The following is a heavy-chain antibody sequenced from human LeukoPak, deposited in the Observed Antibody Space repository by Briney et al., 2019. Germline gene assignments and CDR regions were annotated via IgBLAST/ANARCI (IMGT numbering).Heavy chain of an antibody. CDR3: ARDLIGGSSCDH. Sequence: GGSLRLSCTVSGFTFTSHGMHWVRQAPGKGLEWVAYFGHDGREMYYADSVKGRFTISRDSSRTTVHLHMNSLKVEDTALYYCARDLIGGSSCDHWGQGTLVTVSS. D-gene: IGHD3-16*01. J-gene: IGHJ4*02. V-gene: IGHV3-30*02. CDR2: FGHDGREM. CDR1: GFTFTSHG.